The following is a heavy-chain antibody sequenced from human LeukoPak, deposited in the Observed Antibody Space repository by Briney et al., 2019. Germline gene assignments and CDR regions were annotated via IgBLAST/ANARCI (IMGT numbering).Heavy chain of an antibody. J-gene: IGHJ4*02. CDR2: IYYSGST. D-gene: IGHD5-12*01. CDR1: GGSISSSSYY. V-gene: IGHV4-39*01. Sequence: SETLSLTCTVSGGSISSSSYYWGWIRQPPGKGLEWIGSIYYSGSTYYNPSLKSRATISVDTSKNQFSLKLSSVTAADTAVYYCARQGGYSGYDFDYWGQGTLVTVSS. CDR3: ARQGGYSGYDFDY.